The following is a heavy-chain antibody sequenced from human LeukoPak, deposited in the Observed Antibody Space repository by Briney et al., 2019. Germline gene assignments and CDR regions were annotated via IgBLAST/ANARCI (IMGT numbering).Heavy chain of an antibody. Sequence: PSETLSLTCAVYGGSFSGYYWSWIRQPPGKGLEWIGEINHSGSTNYNPSLKSRVTISVDTSKNQFSLKLSSVTAADTAVYYCARADCSSTSCYHSWFDPWGQGTLVTVSS. V-gene: IGHV4-34*01. D-gene: IGHD2-2*01. CDR3: ARADCSSTSCYHSWFDP. J-gene: IGHJ5*02. CDR1: GGSFSGYY. CDR2: INHSGST.